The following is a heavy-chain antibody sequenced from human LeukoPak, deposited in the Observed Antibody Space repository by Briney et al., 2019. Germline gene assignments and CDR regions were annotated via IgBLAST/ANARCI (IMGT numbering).Heavy chain of an antibody. CDR2: ISSSSYI. CDR1: GFTFSSYS. J-gene: IGHJ4*02. CDR3: ARRPLGGDYFDY. Sequence: GGSLRLSCAASGFTFSSYSMNWVRQAPGKGLEWVSSISSSSYIYYADSVKGRFTISRDNAKNSLYLQMNSLRAEDTAVYYCARRPLGGDYFDYWGQGTLVTVSS. D-gene: IGHD2-21*01. V-gene: IGHV3-21*01.